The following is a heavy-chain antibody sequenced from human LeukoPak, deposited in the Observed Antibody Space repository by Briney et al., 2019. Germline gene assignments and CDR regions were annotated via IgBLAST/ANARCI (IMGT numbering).Heavy chain of an antibody. Sequence: GGSLRLSCAASGFTFSSYSMNWVRQAPGKGLEWVSYISSSGSARYYADSVKGRLTISRDTAKNSLYLQMNSLRAEDTAVYYCVRGWYSSGPFDYWGQGTLVTVSS. V-gene: IGHV3-48*04. CDR1: GFTFSSYS. CDR3: VRGWYSSGPFDY. CDR2: ISSSGSAR. D-gene: IGHD6-19*01. J-gene: IGHJ4*02.